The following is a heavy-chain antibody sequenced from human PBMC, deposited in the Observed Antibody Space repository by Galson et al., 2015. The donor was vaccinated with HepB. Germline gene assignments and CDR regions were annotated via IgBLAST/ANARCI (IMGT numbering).Heavy chain of an antibody. J-gene: IGHJ5*02. Sequence: SVKVSCKASGYIFTSNWIHWVRKAPGQGLEWMGIMNAAGGSTSYAQKFMGRVTMTRDTSTSTAYMEMRNLISEDTAVYYCARGDTVLMVSWFDPWGQGTLGTVSS. CDR2: MNAAGGST. D-gene: IGHD2-8*01. CDR3: ARGDTVLMVSWFDP. CDR1: GYIFTSNW. V-gene: IGHV1-46*03.